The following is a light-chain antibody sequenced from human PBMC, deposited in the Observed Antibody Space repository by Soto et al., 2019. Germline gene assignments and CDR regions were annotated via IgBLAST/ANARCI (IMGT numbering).Light chain of an antibody. Sequence: QSVLTQPPSGSGVPGQRVTISCTGSSSNIGANCDVHWYQQLPGTAPKLLIYGNSNRPSGVPDRFSGSKSGTSASLAITGLQAEDEADYYCQSYDSSLRGYVFGTGTKLTVL. CDR2: GNS. CDR3: QSYDSSLRGYV. CDR1: SSNIGANCD. V-gene: IGLV1-40*01. J-gene: IGLJ1*01.